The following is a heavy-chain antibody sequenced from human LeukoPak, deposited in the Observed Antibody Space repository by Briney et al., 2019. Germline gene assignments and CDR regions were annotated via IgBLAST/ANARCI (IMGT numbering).Heavy chain of an antibody. CDR3: AKDSIGSYYSYYFDY. Sequence: PGGSLRLSCVASAFTFSSYSMNWVRQAPGKGLEWVSSISSSGSYIYYADSVKGRFTISRDNAKKSLYLQMNSLRAEDTAVYYCAKDSIGSYYSYYFDYWGQGTLVTVSS. D-gene: IGHD3-10*01. V-gene: IGHV3-21*01. CDR1: AFTFSSYS. J-gene: IGHJ4*02. CDR2: ISSSGSYI.